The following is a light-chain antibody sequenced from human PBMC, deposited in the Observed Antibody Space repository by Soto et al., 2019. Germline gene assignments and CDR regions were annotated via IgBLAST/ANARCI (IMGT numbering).Light chain of an antibody. CDR3: QQYGISPT. V-gene: IGKV3-20*01. CDR2: DVS. J-gene: IGKJ1*01. Sequence: DIVLTQSPGTLSLSPGERDTLSCRSSQSVSSNYSAWYQQKPDQAPRLVIYDVSGRATGIPDRFSGSGSGTEFTLTISRLEPDDSAVYYCQQYGISPTFGQGTKVEIK. CDR1: QSVSSNY.